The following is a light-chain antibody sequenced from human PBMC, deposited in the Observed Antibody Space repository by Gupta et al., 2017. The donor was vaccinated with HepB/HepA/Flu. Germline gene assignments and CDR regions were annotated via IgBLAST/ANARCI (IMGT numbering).Light chain of an antibody. J-gene: IGKJ1*01. CDR3: HQYGSSSWT. V-gene: IGKV3-20*01. CDR2: AAS. CDR1: QTVSSTY. Sequence: EVVLTQSPGTLSLSPGERATLSCRTSQTVSSTYLAWYQQKPGQAPRRLIYAASNRATGIPDRFSGSGSGTDFTLTISRLEPEDFAVYYCHQYGSSSWTFGQGTEVEIK.